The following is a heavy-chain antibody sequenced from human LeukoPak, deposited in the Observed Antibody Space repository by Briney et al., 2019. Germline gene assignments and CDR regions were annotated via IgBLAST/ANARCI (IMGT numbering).Heavy chain of an antibody. CDR3: ARSILYYGRGFDP. D-gene: IGHD3-10*01. Sequence: PSETLSLTCTVFGGSISSSSYYWSWIRQPPGKRLEWIGYIYYSGSTNYNPSLKSRVTISVDTSKNQFSLKLSSVTAADTAVYYCARSILYYGRGFDPWGQGTLVTVSS. CDR1: GGSISSSSYY. CDR2: IYYSGST. V-gene: IGHV4-61*01. J-gene: IGHJ5*02.